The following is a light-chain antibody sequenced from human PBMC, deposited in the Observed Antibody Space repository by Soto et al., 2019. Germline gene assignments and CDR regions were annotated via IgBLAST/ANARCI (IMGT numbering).Light chain of an antibody. CDR1: SSNIGSNY. J-gene: IGLJ1*01. V-gene: IGLV1-51*01. CDR2: DDT. Sequence: QSVLTQPPSVSAAPGQKVTISCSGSSSNIGSNYVSWYQQLPGTAPKLLIYDDTKRPSGIPDRFSGSKSGTSATLGITGLQTGDEADYYCGTWDSSLSAYVFGTGTKLTVL. CDR3: GTWDSSLSAYV.